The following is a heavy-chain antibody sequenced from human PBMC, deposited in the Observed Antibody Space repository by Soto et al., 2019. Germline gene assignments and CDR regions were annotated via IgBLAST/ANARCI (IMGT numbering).Heavy chain of an antibody. CDR3: ARDAGIAAAGPDLYFDY. D-gene: IGHD6-13*01. Sequence: PSETLSLTCTVSGGSISSGDYYWSWIRQPPGKGLEWIGYIYYSGSTYYNPSLKSRVTISVDTSKNQFSLKLSSVTAADTAVYYCARDAGIAAAGPDLYFDYWGQGALVTVSS. V-gene: IGHV4-30-4*01. J-gene: IGHJ4*02. CDR1: GGSISSGDYY. CDR2: IYYSGST.